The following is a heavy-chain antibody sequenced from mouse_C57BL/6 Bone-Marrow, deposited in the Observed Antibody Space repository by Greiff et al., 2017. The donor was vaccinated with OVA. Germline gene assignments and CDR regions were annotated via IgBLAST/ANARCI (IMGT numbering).Heavy chain of an antibody. CDR1: GYTFTSYG. CDR3: ARKPTVVRAYAMDY. CDR2: IYPRSGNT. J-gene: IGHJ4*01. V-gene: IGHV1-81*01. Sequence: QVQLQQSGAELARPGASVKLSCKASGYTFTSYGISWVKQRTGQGLEWIGEIYPRSGNTYYNEKFKGKATLTADKSTSTAYMELRSLTSEDSAVYFCARKPTVVRAYAMDYWGQGTSVTVSS. D-gene: IGHD1-1*01.